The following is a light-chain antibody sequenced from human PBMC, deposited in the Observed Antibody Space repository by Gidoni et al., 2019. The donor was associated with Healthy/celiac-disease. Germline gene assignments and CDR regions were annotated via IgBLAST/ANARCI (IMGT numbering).Light chain of an antibody. Sequence: DIQMTQFPPSLSASVGDRVTITCQASQDISNYLNWYQQKPGKAPKLLIYDASNLETGVPSRFSGSGSGTDFTYTISSLQPEDIATYYCQQYDNLPPVFGQGTRLEIK. CDR1: QDISNY. CDR2: DAS. J-gene: IGKJ5*01. CDR3: QQYDNLPPV. V-gene: IGKV1-33*01.